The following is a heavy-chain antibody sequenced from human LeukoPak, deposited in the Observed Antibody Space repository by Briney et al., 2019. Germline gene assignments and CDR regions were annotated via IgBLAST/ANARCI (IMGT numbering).Heavy chain of an antibody. CDR1: GYSFTNDA. V-gene: IGHV1-3*01. CDR3: ARDSIAAAVFDP. CDR2: INAGNGKT. Sequence: ASVNVSCKASGYSFTNDAMHWVRQAPGQRLEWMGRINAGNGKTKYSQKFQGRVTITRDTSASTAYMELSSLRSEDTAVYYCARDSIAAAVFDPWGQGTLVTVSS. D-gene: IGHD6-13*01. J-gene: IGHJ5*02.